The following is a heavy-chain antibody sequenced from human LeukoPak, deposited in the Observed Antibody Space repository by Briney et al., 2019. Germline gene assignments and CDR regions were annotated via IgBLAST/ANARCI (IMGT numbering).Heavy chain of an antibody. J-gene: IGHJ3*02. Sequence: GGSLRLSCAASGFTFSSYAMHWVRQAPGKGLEWVALISYDGSNEYYADSVKGRLTISRDNSKNTLYLQLNSLRAEDTAVYYCAKDQGAFDIWGQGTMVTVSS. CDR2: ISYDGSNE. CDR3: AKDQGAFDI. CDR1: GFTFSSYA. V-gene: IGHV3-30*18.